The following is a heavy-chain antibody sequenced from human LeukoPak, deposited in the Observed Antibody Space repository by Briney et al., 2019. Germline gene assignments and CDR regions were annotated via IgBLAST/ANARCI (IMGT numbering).Heavy chain of an antibody. Sequence: PGGSLRLSCAASGFTFSNYAMSWIRQAPGKGLEWVSYISSSGSTIYYADSVKGRFTISRDNAKNSLYLQMNSLRAEDTAVYYCARELSCPDCSSTSDNHHWGQGTLVTVSS. CDR2: ISSSGSTI. J-gene: IGHJ1*01. V-gene: IGHV3-11*01. D-gene: IGHD2-2*01. CDR1: GFTFSNYA. CDR3: ARELSCPDCSSTSDNHH.